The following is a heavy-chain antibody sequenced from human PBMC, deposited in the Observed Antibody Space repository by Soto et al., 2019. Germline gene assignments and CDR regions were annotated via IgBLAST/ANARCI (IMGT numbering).Heavy chain of an antibody. CDR3: ASNGQYDFWSGYYTHCYGMDX. CDR2: IWYDGSNK. J-gene: IGHJ6*02. Sequence: PGGSLRLSCAASGFTFSSYGMHWVRQAPGKGLEWVSFIWYDGSNKYYADSVKGRFTISRDNSNNRLYLQMNSLRAEDTAVYYCASNGQYDFWSGYYTHCYGMDXWGQVTTVTVS. D-gene: IGHD3-3*01. CDR1: GFTFSSYG. V-gene: IGHV3-33*01.